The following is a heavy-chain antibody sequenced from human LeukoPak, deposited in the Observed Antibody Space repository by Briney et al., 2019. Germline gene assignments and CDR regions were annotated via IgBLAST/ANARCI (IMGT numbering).Heavy chain of an antibody. J-gene: IGHJ4*02. CDR2: IYYSGST. CDR1: GGSISSSSAH. CDR3: ARDHSIMITFGGVIASNDY. V-gene: IGHV4-39*02. Sequence: SETLSLTCTVSGGSISSSSAHWGWIRQPPGKGLEWVASIYYSGSTYYNPSLKSRVTMTEDTSTDTAYMELRSLRSDDTAVYYCARDHSIMITFGGVIASNDYWGQGTLVTVSS. D-gene: IGHD3-16*02.